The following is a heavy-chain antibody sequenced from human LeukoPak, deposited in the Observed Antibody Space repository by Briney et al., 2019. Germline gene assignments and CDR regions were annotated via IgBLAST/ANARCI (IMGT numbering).Heavy chain of an antibody. V-gene: IGHV3-23*01. CDR3: ARYDEYSTSSDFDY. Sequence: QPGGSLRLSCAASGFTFSSYAMTWVRQAPGKGLQWVSAISGSGGSTYYADSVKGRFTISRDNSKNTVYLQMNGLRVEDTAVYYCARYDEYSTSSDFDYWGQGTLVTVSS. D-gene: IGHD6-6*01. J-gene: IGHJ4*02. CDR1: GFTFSSYA. CDR2: ISGSGGST.